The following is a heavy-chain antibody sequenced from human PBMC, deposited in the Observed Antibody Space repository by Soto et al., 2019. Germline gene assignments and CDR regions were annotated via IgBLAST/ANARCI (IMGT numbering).Heavy chain of an antibody. CDR1: GFTFSSYA. Sequence: GGSLRLSCAASGFTFSSYAMSWVRQAPGKGLEWVSAISGSCGSTYYADSVKGRFTISRDNSKNTLYLQMNSLRAEDTAVYYCAKGLSVVVVVAASDYWGQGTLVTVSS. CDR2: ISGSCGST. V-gene: IGHV3-23*01. J-gene: IGHJ4*02. D-gene: IGHD2-15*01. CDR3: AKGLSVVVVVAASDY.